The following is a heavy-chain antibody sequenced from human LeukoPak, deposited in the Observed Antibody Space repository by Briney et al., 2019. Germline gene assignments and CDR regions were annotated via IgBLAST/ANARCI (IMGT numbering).Heavy chain of an antibody. V-gene: IGHV6-1*01. D-gene: IGHD2-2*01. CDR3: ARRLTQYDCFDP. J-gene: IGHJ5*02. CDR2: TYYRSTWYN. CDR1: GDSVSTNSVT. Sequence: SQTLSLTCAISGDSVSTNSVTWNWIRQSPSRGLEWLGRTYYRSTWYNDYAVSVRGRITVNPDTSKNQFSLHLNSVTPEDTAVYYCARRLTQYDCFDPWGQGILVTVSS.